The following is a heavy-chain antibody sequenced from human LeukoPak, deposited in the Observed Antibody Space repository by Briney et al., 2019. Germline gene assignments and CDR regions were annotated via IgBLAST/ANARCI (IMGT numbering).Heavy chain of an antibody. J-gene: IGHJ6*03. V-gene: IGHV4-34*01. CDR3: ARVIPGVRGRRYYMDV. CDR1: GGSFSGYY. CDR2: INHSGST. Sequence: ASETLSLTCAVYGGSFSGYYWSCIRQPPGKGLEWIGEINHSGSTNYNPSLKSRVTISVDTSKNQFSLKLSSVTAADTAVYYCARVIPGVRGRRYYMDVWGKGTTVTVSS. D-gene: IGHD3-10*01.